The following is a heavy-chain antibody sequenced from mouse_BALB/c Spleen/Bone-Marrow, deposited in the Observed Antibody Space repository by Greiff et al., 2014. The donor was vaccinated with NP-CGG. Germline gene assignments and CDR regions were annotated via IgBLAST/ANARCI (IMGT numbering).Heavy chain of an antibody. V-gene: IGHV1-14*01. CDR3: AGDYDVNFDY. D-gene: IGHD2-4*01. Sequence: QLKESGPELVKPGASVKMSCKASGYTFTSYVMHWVKQKPGQGLEWIGYINPYNDGTKYNEKFKGKATLTSDKSSSTAYMELSSLTSEDSAVYYCAGDYDVNFDYWGQGTTLTVSS. CDR1: GYTFTSYV. CDR2: INPYNDGT. J-gene: IGHJ2*01.